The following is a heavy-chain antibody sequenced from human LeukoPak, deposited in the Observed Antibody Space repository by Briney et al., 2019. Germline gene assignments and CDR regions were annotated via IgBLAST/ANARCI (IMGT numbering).Heavy chain of an antibody. CDR2: IYSGGST. J-gene: IGHJ4*02. CDR1: GFTVSSNY. D-gene: IGHD3-9*01. Sequence: GGSQRLSCAASGFTVSSNYMSWVRQAPGKGLEWVSVIYSGGSTYYADSVKGRFTISRDNSKNTLYLQMNSLRAEDTAVYYCARSAIFTPFDYWGQGTLVTVSS. V-gene: IGHV3-53*01. CDR3: ARSAIFTPFDY.